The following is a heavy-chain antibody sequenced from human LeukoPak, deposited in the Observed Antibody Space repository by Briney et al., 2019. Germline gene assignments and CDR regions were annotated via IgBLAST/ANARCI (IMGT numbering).Heavy chain of an antibody. CDR3: ARERTTVRY. Sequence: GGSLRLSCAASGFTFSDDYMSWIRQAPGKGPEWVSYISSDGSTIFYADSVKGRFTISRDNAKNSLFLQMNSLTAEDTAVYYCARERTTVRYWGQGTLVTVSS. D-gene: IGHD4-17*01. J-gene: IGHJ4*02. V-gene: IGHV3-11*01. CDR2: ISSDGSTI. CDR1: GFTFSDDY.